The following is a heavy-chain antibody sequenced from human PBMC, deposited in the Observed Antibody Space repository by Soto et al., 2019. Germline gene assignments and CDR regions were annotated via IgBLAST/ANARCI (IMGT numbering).Heavy chain of an antibody. CDR3: ARHDYGDLFDY. J-gene: IGHJ4*02. D-gene: IGHD4-17*01. CDR1: GGSLSSYY. V-gene: IGHV4-59*08. Sequence: ASETLSLTCTVSGGSLSSYYWSWIRQPPGKGLEWIGYIYYSGSTNYNPSLKSRVTISVDTSKNQFSLKLSSVTAADTAVYYCARHDYGDLFDYWGQGTLVTSPQ. CDR2: IYYSGST.